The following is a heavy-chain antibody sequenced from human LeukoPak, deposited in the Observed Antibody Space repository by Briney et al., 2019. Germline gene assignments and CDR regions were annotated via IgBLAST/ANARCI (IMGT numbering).Heavy chain of an antibody. Sequence: PGGSLRLSCAASGFTFSSYSMNWVRQAPGKGLEWVSSISSSSSYIYYADSVKGRFTISRDNAKNSLYLQMNSLRAEDTAVYYCARERRLVRGVDYWGQGTLVTVSS. CDR3: ARERRLVRGVDY. CDR2: ISSSSSYI. CDR1: GFTFSSYS. J-gene: IGHJ4*02. D-gene: IGHD6-19*01. V-gene: IGHV3-21*01.